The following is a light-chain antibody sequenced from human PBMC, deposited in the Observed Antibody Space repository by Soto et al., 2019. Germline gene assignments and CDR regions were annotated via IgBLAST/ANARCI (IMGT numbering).Light chain of an antibody. Sequence: DIQMTQSPSSVSASVGDRVTISCRASQGISSWLAWYQQKPGKAPKLLIYATSPLQSGVPSRVSCSGSGTEFTLTISRLQPEDFATYYCQQANSPYTFGKGTKLETK. CDR3: QQANSPYT. V-gene: IGKV1-12*01. CDR2: ATS. J-gene: IGKJ2*01. CDR1: QGISSW.